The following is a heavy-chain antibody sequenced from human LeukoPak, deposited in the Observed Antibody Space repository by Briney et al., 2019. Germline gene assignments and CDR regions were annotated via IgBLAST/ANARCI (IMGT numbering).Heavy chain of an antibody. V-gene: IGHV1-69*05. D-gene: IGHD3-22*01. CDR2: IIPIVGTA. CDR1: GGTFSSYA. J-gene: IGHJ5*02. Sequence: SVKVSCKASGGTFSSYAISWVRQAPGQGLEWMGRIIPIVGTANYAQKFQGRVTINTDESTSPDYMELSSLRSEDTAVYYCARASYYYDSSGYRRYNWFDPWGQGTLVTVSS. CDR3: ARASYYYDSSGYRRYNWFDP.